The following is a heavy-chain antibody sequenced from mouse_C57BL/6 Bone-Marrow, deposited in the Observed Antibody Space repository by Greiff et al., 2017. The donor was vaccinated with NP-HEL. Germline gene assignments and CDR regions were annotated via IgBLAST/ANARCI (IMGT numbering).Heavy chain of an antibody. CDR1: GYTFTSYW. V-gene: IGHV1-59*01. J-gene: IGHJ3*01. D-gene: IGHD2-2*01. CDR2: IDPSDSYT. CDR3: ARVSNMVKGFAY. Sequence: QVQLQQPGAELVRPGTSVKLSCKASGYTFTSYWMHWVKQRPGQGLEWIGVIDPSDSYTHYNQKFKGKATLTVDTSSSTVYMQRSSLTSEDSAVYYCARVSNMVKGFAYWGQGTLVTVSA.